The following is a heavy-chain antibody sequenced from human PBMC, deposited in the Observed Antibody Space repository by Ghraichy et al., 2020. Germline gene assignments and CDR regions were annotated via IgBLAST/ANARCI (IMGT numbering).Heavy chain of an antibody. CDR3: AREYCRGGRCFFGTGGSHFDY. Sequence: GESLNISCAASGFALSNYWMHWVRQAPGKGLLWVSRLKSDGTDRTYADSVKGRFTISRDNAKNTLYLQMNSLRAEDTAVYYCAREYCRGGRCFFGTGGSHFDYWGQGILVTVSS. CDR2: LKSDGTDR. J-gene: IGHJ4*02. D-gene: IGHD2-15*01. CDR1: GFALSNYW. V-gene: IGHV3-74*01.